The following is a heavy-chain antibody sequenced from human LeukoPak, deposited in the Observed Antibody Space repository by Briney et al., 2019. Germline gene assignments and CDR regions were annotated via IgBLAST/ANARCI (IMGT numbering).Heavy chain of an antibody. CDR1: GFIVSNKY. CDR2: IYSDGRT. D-gene: IGHD6-13*01. Sequence: GGSLRLSCAASGFIVSNKYMTWVRQAPGKGLEWVSLIYSDGRTYYADSVRGRFTISRDNSKNTLYLQMNSLRAEDTAVYYCAKDPKKIAAAGTPLDYWGQGTLVTVSS. CDR3: AKDPKKIAAAGTPLDY. J-gene: IGHJ4*02. V-gene: IGHV3-53*05.